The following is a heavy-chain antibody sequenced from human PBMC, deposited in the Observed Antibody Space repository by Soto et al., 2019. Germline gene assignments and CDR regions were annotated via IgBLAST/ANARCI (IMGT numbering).Heavy chain of an antibody. CDR2: INHAGTT. Sequence: QVQLQQWGAGLLKPSETLSLTCDISGEYFSANYWSWIRQTTGKGLEWLGEINHAGTTNYNPSVEARIIISADASKNQFSLKLTSVTAMDTAVYYCATGGLFSSWGQGTLVTVSS. J-gene: IGHJ5*02. CDR1: GEYFSANY. V-gene: IGHV4-34*01. D-gene: IGHD3-3*01. CDR3: ATGGLFSS.